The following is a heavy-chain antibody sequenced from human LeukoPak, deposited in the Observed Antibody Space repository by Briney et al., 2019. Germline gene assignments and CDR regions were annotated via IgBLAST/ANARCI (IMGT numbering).Heavy chain of an antibody. CDR3: AKWGDYDVLTGYYVSDY. Sequence: ASLRLSCAASGFTFSNYAMSWVRQAPGKGLEWVSAITGSGGNTYYADSVKGRFTISRDNSRNTVFLQMNSLRAEDTAVYYCAKWGDYDVLTGYYVSDYWGQGTLVTVSS. CDR2: ITGSGGNT. V-gene: IGHV3-23*01. J-gene: IGHJ4*02. CDR1: GFTFSNYA. D-gene: IGHD3-9*01.